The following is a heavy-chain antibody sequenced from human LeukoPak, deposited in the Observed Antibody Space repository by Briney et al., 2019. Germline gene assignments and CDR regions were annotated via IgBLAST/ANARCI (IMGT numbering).Heavy chain of an antibody. CDR2: ISGSGGST. V-gene: IGHV3-23*01. CDR1: GFTFSSFA. J-gene: IGHJ5*02. CDR3: AKGYCSSITCYSRLGP. D-gene: IGHD2-2*01. Sequence: PGGSLRLSCAASGFTFSSFAMSWVRQAPVKGLEWVSGISGSGGSTHYADSVKGRFTISRDNSKNTLYLQMNSLRAEDTAVYYCAKGYCSSITCYSRLGPWGQGTLVTVPS.